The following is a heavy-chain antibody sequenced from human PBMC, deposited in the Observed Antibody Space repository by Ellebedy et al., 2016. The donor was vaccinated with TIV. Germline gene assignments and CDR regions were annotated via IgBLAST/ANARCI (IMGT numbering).Heavy chain of an antibody. CDR1: GYTFTSYG. CDR3: ARYSGSGTYYRNGMDV. J-gene: IGHJ6*02. D-gene: IGHD3-10*01. Sequence: ASVKVSCKASGYTFTSYGISWVRQAPGQGLEWMGWISAYNGNTNYAHKLQGRVTMTTDTSTSTAYMELRSLRSDDTAVYYCARYSGSGTYYRNGMDVWGQGTTVTVSS. V-gene: IGHV1-18*01. CDR2: ISAYNGNT.